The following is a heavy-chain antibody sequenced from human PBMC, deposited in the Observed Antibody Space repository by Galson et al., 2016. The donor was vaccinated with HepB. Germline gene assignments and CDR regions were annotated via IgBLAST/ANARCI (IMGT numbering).Heavy chain of an antibody. J-gene: IGHJ3*01. CDR2: MDTAGRR. CDR3: ARERYMDVFDV. CDR1: GDSISSADFD. V-gene: IGHV4-61*02. Sequence: TLSLTCTVSGDSISSADFDWSWIRQSAGKGLEWIGRMDTAGRRDNNPSLKSRVTLGLDTSKNQISLTLTSATAADTAVYYCARERYMDVFDVWGGGAMVTVSS. D-gene: IGHD3-9*01.